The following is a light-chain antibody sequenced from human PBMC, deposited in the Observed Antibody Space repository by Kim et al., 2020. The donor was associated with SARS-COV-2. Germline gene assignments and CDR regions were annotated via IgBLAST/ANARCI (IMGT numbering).Light chain of an antibody. CDR3: NSRDSSGNHHV. CDR2: HNN. V-gene: IGLV3-19*01. CDR1: SLRSYY. Sequence: SSELTQDPAVSVALGQTVRITCQGDSLRSYYASWYQQKPGQAPVLVIYHNNNRPSGIPDRFSGSSSGNTASLTITGAQAEDEADYYCNSRDSSGNHHVFGGGTKLTVL. J-gene: IGLJ2*01.